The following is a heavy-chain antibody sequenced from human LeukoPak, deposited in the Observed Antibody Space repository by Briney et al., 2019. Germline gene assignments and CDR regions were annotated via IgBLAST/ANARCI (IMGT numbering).Heavy chain of an antibody. D-gene: IGHD3-10*01. CDR3: ARLEGSLYYYYYMDV. V-gene: IGHV4-39*01. CDR2: IYYSGST. CDR1: GGSISSSSYY. J-gene: IGHJ6*03. Sequence: PSETLSLTCTVSGGSISSSSYYWGWIRQPPGKGLEWIGSIYYSGSTYYNPSLKSRVTISVDTSKNQFSLKLSSVTAADTAVYYCARLEGSLYYYYYMDVWGKGTTVTVSS.